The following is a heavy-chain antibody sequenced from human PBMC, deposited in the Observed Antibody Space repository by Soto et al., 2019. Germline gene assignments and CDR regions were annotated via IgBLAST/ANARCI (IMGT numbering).Heavy chain of an antibody. J-gene: IGHJ6*03. CDR2: IYSGGST. V-gene: IGHV3-66*01. Sequence: GGSLRLSCAASGFTVSSNYMSWVRQAPGKGLEWVSVIYSGGSTYYADSVKGRFTISRDNSKNTLYLQMNSLRAEDTAVYYCARVGSSSWYEIDYYYYYYMDVWGKGTTVTVSS. CDR1: GFTVSSNY. CDR3: ARVGSSSWYEIDYYYYYYMDV. D-gene: IGHD6-13*01.